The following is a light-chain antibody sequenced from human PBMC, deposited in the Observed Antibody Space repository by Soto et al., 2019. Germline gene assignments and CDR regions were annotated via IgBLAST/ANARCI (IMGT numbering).Light chain of an antibody. J-gene: IGLJ2*01. V-gene: IGLV2-14*01. CDR3: SSSTTSSTRV. Sequence: QSALTQPASVSGSPGQSIAISCTGTSSDVGGYNYVSWYQQHPGKAPKLMIYDVSNRPSGVSDRFSGSKSGNTASLTISGLQAEDEADYYCSSSTTSSTRVFGGVTKRTVL. CDR1: SSDVGGYNY. CDR2: DVS.